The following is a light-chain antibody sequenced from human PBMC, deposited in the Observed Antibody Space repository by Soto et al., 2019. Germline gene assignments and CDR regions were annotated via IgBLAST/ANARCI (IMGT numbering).Light chain of an antibody. CDR2: AAS. J-gene: IGKJ2*01. CDR1: QGIRSY. V-gene: IGKV1-9*01. CDR3: LQVNSYPYT. Sequence: DIQLTQSPSLLSASVGDRVTITCRASQGIRSYLAWHQQKPGKAPKLLISAASTLQSGVPSRFSGSGSGTEFTLTISSLQPEDFATYYCLQVNSYPYTFGQGTKLEIK.